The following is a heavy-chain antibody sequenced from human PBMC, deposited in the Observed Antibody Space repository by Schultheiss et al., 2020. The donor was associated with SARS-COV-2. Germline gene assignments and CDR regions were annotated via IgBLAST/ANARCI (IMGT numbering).Heavy chain of an antibody. CDR1: GFTFSSYA. CDR2: IRSSGRDA. V-gene: IGHV3-21*01. J-gene: IGHJ5*02. CDR3: VRDRSWWTPYNCFDL. Sequence: GGSLRLSCAASGFTFSSYAMSWVRQAPGKGLEFVASIRSSGRDAYYADSMKGRFTVSRDNANNSLYLQMHSLRAEDTAVYYCVRDRSWWTPYNCFDLWGRGTLVTVSS. D-gene: IGHD2-15*01.